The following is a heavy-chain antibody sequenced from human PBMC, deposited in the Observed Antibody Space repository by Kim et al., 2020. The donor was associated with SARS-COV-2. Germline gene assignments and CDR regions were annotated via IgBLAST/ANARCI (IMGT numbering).Heavy chain of an antibody. V-gene: IGHV3-11*03. CDR3: ARLARITMVRGVIANPAHFDY. CDR2: ISSSSSYT. J-gene: IGHJ4*02. CDR1: GFTFSDYY. Sequence: GSLRLSCAASGFTFSDYYMSWIRQAPGKGLEWVSYISSSSSYTNYADSVKGRFTISRDNAKNSLYLQKNSLRAEDTAVYYCARLARITMVRGVIANPAHFDYWGQGTLVTVSS. D-gene: IGHD3-10*01.